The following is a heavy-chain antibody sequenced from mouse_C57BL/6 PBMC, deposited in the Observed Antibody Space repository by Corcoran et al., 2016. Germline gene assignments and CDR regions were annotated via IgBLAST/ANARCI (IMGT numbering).Heavy chain of an antibody. CDR1: GYTFTTYG. Sequence: QIQLVQSGPELKKPGETVKISCKASGYTFTTYGMSWVKQAPGKGLKWMGWINTYSGVPTYADDFKGRFAFSLETSASTAYLQINNLKNEDTATYFCARYDGSHCYFDVWGTGTTVTVSS. CDR3: ARYDGSHCYFDV. D-gene: IGHD2-3*01. V-gene: IGHV9-3*01. CDR2: INTYSGVP. J-gene: IGHJ1*03.